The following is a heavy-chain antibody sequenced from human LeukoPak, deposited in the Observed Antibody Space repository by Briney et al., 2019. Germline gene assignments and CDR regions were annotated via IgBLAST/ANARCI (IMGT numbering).Heavy chain of an antibody. CDR2: ISSSSNYI. D-gene: IGHD3-10*01. CDR3: ARDFAIRTVIACYMDV. CDR1: GFTFSSYS. V-gene: IGHV3-21*01. J-gene: IGHJ6*03. Sequence: GGSLRLSCAASGFTFSSYSMNWVRQAPGKGLEWVSSISSSSNYIYYADSVKGRFTISGDNPKNTLYLQLNSLRVEDTAIYYCARDFAIRTVIACYMDVWGRGTTVTVSS.